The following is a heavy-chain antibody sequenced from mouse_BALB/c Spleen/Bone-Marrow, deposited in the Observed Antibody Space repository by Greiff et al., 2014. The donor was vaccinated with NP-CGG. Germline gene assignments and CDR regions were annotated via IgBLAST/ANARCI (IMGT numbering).Heavy chain of an antibody. D-gene: IGHD1-2*01. CDR3: ARPHYYGYGY. J-gene: IGHJ2*01. V-gene: IGHV1S29*02. CDR2: IYPYNGVT. Sequence: EVQLQESGPELVKPGASVKISCKASGYTFTDYNMHWVKQSHGKSLEWIGYIYPYNGVTGYNQKFKSKATLTVDNSSTTAHMELRSLTSEDSAVYYCARPHYYGYGYWGQGTTLTVSS. CDR1: GYTFTDYN.